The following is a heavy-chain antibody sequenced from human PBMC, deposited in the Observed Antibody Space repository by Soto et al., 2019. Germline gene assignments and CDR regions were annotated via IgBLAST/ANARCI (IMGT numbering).Heavy chain of an antibody. J-gene: IGHJ6*03. Sequence: EVQLLDSGGGLVQRGGSLRLSCAASGFTFSSYAMNWVRQAPGKGLEWVSAISGSGGSTYYADSVKGRFTISRDNSKNTLYLQMNSLRAEDTAVYYCAKEVYCSSTSCHYYMDVWGKGTTVTVSS. CDR1: GFTFSSYA. CDR3: AKEVYCSSTSCHYYMDV. V-gene: IGHV3-23*01. D-gene: IGHD2-2*01. CDR2: ISGSGGST.